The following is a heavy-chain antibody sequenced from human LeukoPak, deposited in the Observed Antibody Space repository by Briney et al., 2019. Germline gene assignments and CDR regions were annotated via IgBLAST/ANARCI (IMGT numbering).Heavy chain of an antibody. D-gene: IGHD3-3*01. CDR3: ARDESNSDFWSGYYVFDS. CDR1: GSTFTEYY. V-gene: IGHV1-2*02. CDR2: INPHSGDT. Sequence: ASVKVSCKTSGSTFTEYYMHWVRQAPRQGLEWIGWINPHSGDTNYAQNFQGRVIMTRDTSINTAYMELTRLTSDDTAIYYCARDESNSDFWSGYYVFDSWGQGTLVTVSS. J-gene: IGHJ4*02.